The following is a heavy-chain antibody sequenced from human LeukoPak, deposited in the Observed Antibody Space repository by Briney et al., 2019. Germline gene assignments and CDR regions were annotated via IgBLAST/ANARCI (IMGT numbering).Heavy chain of an antibody. J-gene: IGHJ3*02. V-gene: IGHV1-18*01. CDR1: GYTFTNYG. Sequence: ASVKVSCKASGYTFTNYGISWVRQAPGQGLEYMGWISAYNGHTNYAQKIQGRVTMTTDTATGTAYMELRSLRSDDTAVYYCARTYYYDSSGDYDAFDIWGQGTMVTVSS. D-gene: IGHD3-22*01. CDR3: ARTYYYDSSGDYDAFDI. CDR2: ISAYNGHT.